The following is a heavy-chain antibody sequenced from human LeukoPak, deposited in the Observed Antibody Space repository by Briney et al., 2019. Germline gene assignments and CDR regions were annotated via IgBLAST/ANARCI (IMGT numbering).Heavy chain of an antibody. CDR1: GFTFSSYA. D-gene: IGHD2-2*01. CDR3: ARDHDIVVLQTAFDY. V-gene: IGHV3-33*08. J-gene: IGHJ4*02. CDR2: IWYDGSNK. Sequence: PGGSLRLSCAASGFTFSSYAMSWVRQAPGKGLEWVAVIWYDGSNKYYADSVEGRFTISRDNSKNTLYLQMNSLRAEDTAVYYCARDHDIVVLQTAFDYWGQGTLVTVSS.